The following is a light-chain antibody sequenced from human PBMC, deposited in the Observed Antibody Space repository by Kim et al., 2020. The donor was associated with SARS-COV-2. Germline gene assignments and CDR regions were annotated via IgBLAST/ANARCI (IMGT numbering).Light chain of an antibody. CDR1: SSDVGGYNY. Sequence: QSFTISCTGTSSDVGGYNYVSWYQQHPGKAPKLMIYDVSKRPSGVPDRFSGSKSGNTASLTISGLQAEDEADYYCCSYAGSYTNYVFGTGTKVTVL. CDR3: CSYAGSYTNYV. CDR2: DVS. J-gene: IGLJ1*01. V-gene: IGLV2-11*01.